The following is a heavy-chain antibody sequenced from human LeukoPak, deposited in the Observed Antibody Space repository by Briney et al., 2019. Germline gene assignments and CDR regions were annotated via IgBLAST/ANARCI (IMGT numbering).Heavy chain of an antibody. J-gene: IGHJ4*02. CDR2: INPNSGGT. CDR1: GYTFTGYY. Sequence: ASVKVSCKASGYTFTGYYTHWVRQAPGQGLEWMGWINPNSGGTNYAQKFQGRVTMTRDTSISTAYMELSRLRSDDTAVYYCARISSGWFQHTLDYWGQGTLVTVSS. CDR3: ARISSGWFQHTLDY. D-gene: IGHD6-19*01. V-gene: IGHV1-2*02.